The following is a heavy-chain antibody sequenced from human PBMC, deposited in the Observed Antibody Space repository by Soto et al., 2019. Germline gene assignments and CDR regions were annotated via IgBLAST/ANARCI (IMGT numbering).Heavy chain of an antibody. Sequence: APVKVSCKASGYTFTSYGISWVRQAPGQGLEWMGWISVYNGNTNYAQKLQGRVTMTTDTSTSTAYMELRSLRSDDTAVYYCARVYDFWSGYSNPFDYWGQGTLVTVSS. CDR3: ARVYDFWSGYSNPFDY. V-gene: IGHV1-18*01. J-gene: IGHJ4*02. D-gene: IGHD3-3*01. CDR2: ISVYNGNT. CDR1: GYTFTSYG.